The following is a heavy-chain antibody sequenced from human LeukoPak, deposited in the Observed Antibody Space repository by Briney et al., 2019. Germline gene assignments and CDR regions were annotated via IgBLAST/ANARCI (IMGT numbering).Heavy chain of an antibody. V-gene: IGHV1-69*13. CDR2: IIPIFGTA. Sequence: SVKASCKASGGTFSSYAISWVRQAPGQGLEWMGGIIPIFGTANYAQKFQGRVTITADESTSTAYMEPSSLRSEDTAVYYCATVGSTDSSGYYYAHYWGQGTLVTVSS. D-gene: IGHD3-22*01. CDR3: ATVGSTDSSGYYYAHY. CDR1: GGTFSSYA. J-gene: IGHJ4*02.